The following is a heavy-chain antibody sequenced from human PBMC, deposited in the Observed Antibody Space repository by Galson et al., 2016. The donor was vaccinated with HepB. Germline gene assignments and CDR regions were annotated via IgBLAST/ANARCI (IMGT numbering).Heavy chain of an antibody. V-gene: IGHV3-30*04. J-gene: IGHJ6*02. CDR3: ARTRYCSSTSCYYYYYGMDV. CDR1: GITFGDYA. CDR2: ISYDGSNK. Sequence: SLRLSCATSGITFGDYAMHWVRQAPGKGLEWVAVISYDGSNKYYADSVKGRFTISRDSSKNTLYLQMNSLRAEDTAVYYCARTRYCSSTSCYYYYYGMDVWGQGTTVTVSS. D-gene: IGHD2-2*01.